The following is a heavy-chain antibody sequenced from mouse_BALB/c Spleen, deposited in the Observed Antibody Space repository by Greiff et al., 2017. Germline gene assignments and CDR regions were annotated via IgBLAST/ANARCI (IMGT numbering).Heavy chain of an antibody. J-gene: IGHJ4*01. V-gene: IGHV3-1*02. CDR3: ATSTMITGYAMDY. CDR2: IHYSGST. D-gene: IGHD2-4*01. Sequence: VKLQESGPYLVEPSQSLSLTRTVTCYSTTSGYSWHLVRQFPGNKPEWMGYIHYSGSTNYNPSLKSRISITRDTSKNQFFLQLNSVTTEDTATYYCATSTMITGYAMDYWGQGTSVTVSS. CDR1: CYSTTSGYS.